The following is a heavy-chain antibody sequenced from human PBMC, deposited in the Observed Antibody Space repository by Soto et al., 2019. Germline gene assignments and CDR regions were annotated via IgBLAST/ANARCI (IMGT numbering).Heavy chain of an antibody. CDR1: GGSFRNFV. V-gene: IGHV1-69*01. J-gene: IGHJ4*02. CDR2: IIPNSGTT. D-gene: IGHD3-16*01. Sequence: QVQLVQSGAEVKKPGSSVKVSCKASGGSFRNFVISWVRQAPGQGLEWMGGIIPNSGTTNYAQKFQGKVTITADESTSTAYMELSGLTSEGTSLYYCVRDLGGEATIRFWGQGTLVTVSS. CDR3: VRDLGGEATIRF.